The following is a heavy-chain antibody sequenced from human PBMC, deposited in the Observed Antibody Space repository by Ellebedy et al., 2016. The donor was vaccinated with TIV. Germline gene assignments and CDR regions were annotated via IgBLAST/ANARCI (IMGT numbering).Heavy chain of an antibody. D-gene: IGHD6-19*01. Sequence: GESLKISXAASGFTFSSYAMSWVRQAPGKGLEWVSAISGSGGSTYYADSVKGRFTISRDNSKNTLYLQMNSLRAEDTAVYYCAIPWSSAPYGMDVWGQGTTVTVSS. CDR3: AIPWSSAPYGMDV. V-gene: IGHV3-23*01. CDR2: ISGSGGST. CDR1: GFTFSSYA. J-gene: IGHJ6*02.